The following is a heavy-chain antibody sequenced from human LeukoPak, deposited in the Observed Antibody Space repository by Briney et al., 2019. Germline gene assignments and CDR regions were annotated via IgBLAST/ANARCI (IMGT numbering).Heavy chain of an antibody. CDR3: ARVFGYCSSTSCYKDCGQDY. CDR1: GGSISSGSYY. V-gene: IGHV4-61*02. Sequence: SETLSLTCTVSGGSISSGSYYWSWIRHPAGKGLEWVGRIYTSGSTNYNPSLKSRVTISVDTSKNQFSLKLSSVTAADTAVYYCARVFGYCSSTSCYKDCGQDYWGQGTLVTVSS. CDR2: IYTSGST. D-gene: IGHD2-2*02. J-gene: IGHJ4*02.